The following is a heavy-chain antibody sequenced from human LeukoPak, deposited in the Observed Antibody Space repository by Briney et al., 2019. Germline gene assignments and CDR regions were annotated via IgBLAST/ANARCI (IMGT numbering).Heavy chain of an antibody. D-gene: IGHD3-10*01. CDR3: ARGSHKLWFGGFFDY. Sequence: SGTLSLTCAVSGGSISSSNWWSWVRQPPGKGLEWIGEIYHSGSTNYNPSLKSRVTISVDKSKNQFSLKLSSVTAADTAVYYCARGSHKLWFGGFFDYWGQGTLVTVSS. V-gene: IGHV4-4*02. J-gene: IGHJ4*02. CDR2: IYHSGST. CDR1: GGSISSSNW.